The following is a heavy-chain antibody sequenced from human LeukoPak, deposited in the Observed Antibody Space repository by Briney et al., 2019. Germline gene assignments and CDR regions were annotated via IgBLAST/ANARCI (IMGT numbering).Heavy chain of an antibody. CDR2: ISGRTGGT. CDR1: GFTFTTNA. Sequence: GGSLRLSCAASGFTFTTNAMSWVRQAPGKGLDWVSAISGRTGGTYYADSVKGRFTISRDNSKSTLYLQMDSLRAEDTAVYYCAKCGNSGCHLIDYWGQGTLVSVSS. CDR3: AKCGNSGCHLIDY. J-gene: IGHJ4*02. D-gene: IGHD5-12*01. V-gene: IGHV3-23*01.